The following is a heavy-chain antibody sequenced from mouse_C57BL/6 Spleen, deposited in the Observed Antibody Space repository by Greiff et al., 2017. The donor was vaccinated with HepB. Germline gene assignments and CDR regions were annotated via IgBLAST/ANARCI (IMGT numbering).Heavy chain of an antibody. V-gene: IGHV1-19*01. Sequence: VQLKQSGPVLVKPGASVKMSCKASGYTFTDYYMNWVKQSHGKSLEWIGVINPYNGGTSYNQKFKGKATLTVDKSSSTAYMELNSLTSEDSAVYYCARAYYGSMDYWGQGTTLTVSS. CDR2: INPYNGGT. CDR3: ARAYYGSMDY. J-gene: IGHJ2*01. CDR1: GYTFTDYY. D-gene: IGHD1-1*01.